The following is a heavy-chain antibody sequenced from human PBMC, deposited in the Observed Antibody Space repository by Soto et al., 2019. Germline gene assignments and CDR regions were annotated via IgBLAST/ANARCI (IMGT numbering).Heavy chain of an antibody. CDR2: INHSGST. V-gene: IGHV4-34*01. Sequence: QVQLQQWGAGLLKPSETLSLTCAVYGGSFSGYYWSWIRQPPGKGLEWIGEINHSGSTNYNPSLKSRVTISVDTSKNQFSLKLSSVTAADTAVYYCAKDPTFYYYDSSGYSGNHFDYWGQGTLVTVSS. D-gene: IGHD3-22*01. CDR3: AKDPTFYYYDSSGYSGNHFDY. CDR1: GGSFSGYY. J-gene: IGHJ4*02.